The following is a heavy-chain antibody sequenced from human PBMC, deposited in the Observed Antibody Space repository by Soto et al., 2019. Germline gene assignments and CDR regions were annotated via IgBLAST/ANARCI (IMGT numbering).Heavy chain of an antibody. CDR1: GFTFNNYA. CDR3: AKDRLGGNFDY. V-gene: IGHV3-23*01. Sequence: GGSLRLSCAASGFTFNNYAMNLVRQAPGKGLEWVATISGTGGSTYYADSVKGRFTISRDNSKNTLYLQMNSLRVEDTAVYYCAKDRLGGNFDYWGQGTQVTVSS. CDR2: ISGTGGST. J-gene: IGHJ4*02.